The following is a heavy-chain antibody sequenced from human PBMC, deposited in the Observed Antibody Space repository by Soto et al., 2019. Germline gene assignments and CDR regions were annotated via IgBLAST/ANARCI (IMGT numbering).Heavy chain of an antibody. CDR3: AKDGPRWLVRFLGWFDP. J-gene: IGHJ5*02. V-gene: IGHV3-30*18. CDR1: GFTFSSYG. D-gene: IGHD6-19*01. Sequence: QVQLVESGGGVVQPERSLRLSCAASGFTFSSYGMHWVRQAPGKGLEWVAVISYDGSNKYYADSVKGRFTISRDNSKNTLYLQMNSLRAEDTAVYYCAKDGPRWLVRFLGWFDPWGQGTLVTVSS. CDR2: ISYDGSNK.